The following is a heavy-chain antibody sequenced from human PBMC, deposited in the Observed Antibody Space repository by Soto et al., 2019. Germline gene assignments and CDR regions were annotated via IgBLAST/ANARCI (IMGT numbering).Heavy chain of an antibody. CDR1: GYSFTSYW. J-gene: IGHJ4*02. D-gene: IGHD3-22*01. CDR3: ARSRDLYYDSSGYAL. V-gene: IGHV5-51*01. Sequence: GESLKISCKGSGYSFTSYWIGWVRQMPGKGLEGMGIIYPGDSDTRYSPSFQGQVTISADKSISTAYLQWSSLKASDTAMYYCARSRDLYYDSSGYALWGQGTLVTVSS. CDR2: IYPGDSDT.